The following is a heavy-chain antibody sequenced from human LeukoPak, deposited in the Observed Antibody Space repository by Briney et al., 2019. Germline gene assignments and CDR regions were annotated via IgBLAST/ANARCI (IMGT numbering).Heavy chain of an antibody. CDR1: GITVSSNY. CDR3: AKAKYSSGWLFDY. V-gene: IGHV3-66*01. Sequence: GGSLRLSCAASGITVSSNYMSWVRQAPGKGLEWVSVLYAERDTHYADSVKGRFTISRDNSKNTLYLQMNSLRAEDTAVYYCAKAKYSSGWLFDYWGQGTLVTVSS. J-gene: IGHJ4*02. CDR2: LYAERDT. D-gene: IGHD6-19*01.